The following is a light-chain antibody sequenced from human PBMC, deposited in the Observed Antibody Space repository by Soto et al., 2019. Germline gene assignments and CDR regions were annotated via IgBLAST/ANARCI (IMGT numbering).Light chain of an antibody. CDR1: QSLXSY. J-gene: IGKJ4*01. CDR3: QHYNNVSPRT. CDR2: GES. V-gene: IGKV3-15*01. Sequence: IWLTHSPATLSVSPAERATLPCRASQSLXSYFFWYEQKPGQATRLLIXGESTRATAIPARFIGSGSGKEFILTIISMQSEDFEGYYCQHYNNVSPRTFGGGTKVDIK.